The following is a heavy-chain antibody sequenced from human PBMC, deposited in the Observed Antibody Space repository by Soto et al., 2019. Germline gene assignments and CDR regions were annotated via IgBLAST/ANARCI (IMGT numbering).Heavy chain of an antibody. J-gene: IGHJ4*02. V-gene: IGHV3-23*01. CDR1: GFTFSSYA. CDR3: AKDGEYYYDTSGSRSPPVSGH. D-gene: IGHD3-22*01. CDR2: ISGSGGST. Sequence: GGSLRLSCAASGFTFSSYAMSWVRQAPGKGLEWVSAISGSGGSTYYADSVKGRFTISRDNSKNTLYLQMNSLRAEDTAVYYCAKDGEYYYDTSGSRSPPVSGHWGQGALVTV.